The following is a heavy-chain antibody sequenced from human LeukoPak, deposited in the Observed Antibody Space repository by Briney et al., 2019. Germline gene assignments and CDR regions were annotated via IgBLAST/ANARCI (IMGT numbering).Heavy chain of an antibody. CDR3: ARDVTYHGGDWFDP. D-gene: IGHD4-23*01. V-gene: IGHV3-48*04. Sequence: HTGGPLRLSCAASEFTFSSYSMSCVRQAPGKGLEWVSYISSTASSIYYADSVKGRFTISRDNAKNSLYSQMNSLRAEDTAVYYCARDVTYHGGDWFDPWGQGTLVTVSS. CDR2: ISSTASSI. CDR1: EFTFSSYS. J-gene: IGHJ5*02.